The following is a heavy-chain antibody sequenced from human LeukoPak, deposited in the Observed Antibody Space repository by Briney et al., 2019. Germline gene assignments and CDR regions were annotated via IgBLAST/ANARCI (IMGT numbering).Heavy chain of an antibody. Sequence: GESLKISCKGLGYDFSTYWNAWVRQRPGKGLGWMGIIYPGGSETRYDPSFQGQVTISADRSTSTAYLQWSSLRASDTAMYYCARASRDGYNQNFDHWGQGTLVTVSS. D-gene: IGHD5-24*01. CDR3: ARASRDGYNQNFDH. CDR2: IYPGGSET. J-gene: IGHJ4*02. V-gene: IGHV5-51*01. CDR1: GYDFSTYW.